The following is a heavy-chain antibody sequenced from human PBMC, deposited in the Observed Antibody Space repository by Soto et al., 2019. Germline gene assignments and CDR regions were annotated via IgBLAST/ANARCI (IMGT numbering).Heavy chain of an antibody. D-gene: IGHD4-17*01. CDR3: ARSPVYGNWFDP. V-gene: IGHV4-39*01. CDR1: GGSISSSSYY. Sequence: LSLTCTVSGGSISSSSYYWGWIRQPPGKGLEWIGSIYYSGSTYYNPSLKSRVTISVDTSKNQFSLKLSSVTAADTAVYYCARSPVYGNWFDPWGQGTLVTVSS. CDR2: IYYSGST. J-gene: IGHJ5*02.